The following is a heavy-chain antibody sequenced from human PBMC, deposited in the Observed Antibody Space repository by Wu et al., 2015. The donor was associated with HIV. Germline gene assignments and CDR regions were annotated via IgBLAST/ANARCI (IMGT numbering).Heavy chain of an antibody. CDR2: IVPVFDTT. D-gene: IGHD7-27*01. J-gene: IGHJ3*02. Sequence: QVQLTQSGAEVRKPGSSVKVSCKASGGTFSSSAINWVRQVPGLGLEWMGGIVPVFDTTNYAQKFKDRVTLTRDKSTNTVQMELRSLRYDDKATYYCARDFDWGPPDAFDIWGQGTFITVSS. CDR1: GGTFSSSA. V-gene: IGHV1-69*05. CDR3: ARDFDWGPPDAFDI.